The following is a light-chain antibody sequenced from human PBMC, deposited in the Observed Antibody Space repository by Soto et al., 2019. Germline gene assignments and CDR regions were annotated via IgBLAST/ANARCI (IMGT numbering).Light chain of an antibody. CDR1: QDISNY. CDR3: QQFDNLPLT. J-gene: IGKJ4*01. V-gene: IGKV1-33*01. Sequence: DIQMTQSPSSLSASVGDRGTITCQASQDISNYLNWYQQKPGKAPKILIYDASVLEAGVPSRFSGGGSGTHFTLTISSLQAEDVATYYCQQFDNLPLTFGGGTKVEIK. CDR2: DAS.